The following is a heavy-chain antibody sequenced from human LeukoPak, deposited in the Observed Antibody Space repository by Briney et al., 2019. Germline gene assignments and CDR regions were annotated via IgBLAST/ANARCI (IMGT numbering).Heavy chain of an antibody. CDR2: ISGSGGST. CDR3: AKDPGYSSSWYRDNWFDP. D-gene: IGHD6-13*01. J-gene: IGHJ5*02. CDR1: GFTFSSYA. V-gene: IGHV3-23*01. Sequence: QPGGSLRLSCAASGFTFSSYAMSWVRQAPGKGLEWVSAISGSGGSTYYADSVKGRFTISRDNSKNTLYLQMNSLRAEDTAVYYCAKDPGYSSSWYRDNWFDPWGQGTLVTVSS.